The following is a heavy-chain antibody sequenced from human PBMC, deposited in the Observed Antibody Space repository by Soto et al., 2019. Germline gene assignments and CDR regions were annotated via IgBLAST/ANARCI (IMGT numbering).Heavy chain of an antibody. CDR1: GGTFSSYA. CDR2: IIPIFGTA. D-gene: IGHD2-8*01. V-gene: IGHV1-69*13. Sequence: ASVKVSCKASGGTFSSYAISWVRQAPGQGLEWMGGIIPIFGTANYAQKFQGRVTITADESTSTAYMELSSLRSEDTAVYYCARSGYCTNGVCYTSDYWGQGTLGTVS. J-gene: IGHJ4*02. CDR3: ARSGYCTNGVCYTSDY.